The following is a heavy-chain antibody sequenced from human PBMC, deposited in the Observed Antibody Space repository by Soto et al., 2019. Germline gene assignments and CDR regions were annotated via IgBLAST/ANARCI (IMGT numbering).Heavy chain of an antibody. CDR3: ARRVWGEMTTVTQTYYYYMDV. D-gene: IGHD4-17*01. V-gene: IGHV4-59*01. J-gene: IGHJ6*03. CDR1: GGSISSYY. Sequence: PSETLSLTCTVSGGSISSYYWSWIRQPPGKGLEWIGYIYYSGSTNYNPSLKSRVTISVDTSKNQFSLKLSSVTAADTAVYYCARRVWGEMTTVTQTYYYYMDVWGKGTTVTVSS. CDR2: IYYSGST.